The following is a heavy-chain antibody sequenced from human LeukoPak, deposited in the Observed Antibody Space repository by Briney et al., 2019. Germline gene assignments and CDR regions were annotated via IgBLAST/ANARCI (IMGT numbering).Heavy chain of an antibody. V-gene: IGHV1-18*01. J-gene: IGHJ5*02. CDR3: ARGPALYYYGSGSYP. D-gene: IGHD3-10*01. CDR1: GYTFTSYG. CDR2: ISAYNGNT. Sequence: ASVKVSCKASGYTFTSYGISWVRQAPGQGLEWMGWISAYNGNTNYAQKLQGRVTMTTDTSTSTAYMELRSLRSDDTAVYYCARGPALYYYGSGSYPWGQGTLVTVSS.